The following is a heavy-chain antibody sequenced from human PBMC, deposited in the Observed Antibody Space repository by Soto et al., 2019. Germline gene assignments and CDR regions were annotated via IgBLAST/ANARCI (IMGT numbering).Heavy chain of an antibody. Sequence: SETLSLTSAVYGGNFGGYYWSWIRQPPGKGLEWIGEINHSGSTNYIPSLKSRVTISVDTSKNQFSLKLSSVTAADTAVYYCARGLRGYCSSTSCPSPLDVWGKGTTVTVSS. CDR1: GGNFGGYY. V-gene: IGHV4-34*01. D-gene: IGHD2-2*01. CDR3: ARGLRGYCSSTSCPSPLDV. CDR2: INHSGST. J-gene: IGHJ6*04.